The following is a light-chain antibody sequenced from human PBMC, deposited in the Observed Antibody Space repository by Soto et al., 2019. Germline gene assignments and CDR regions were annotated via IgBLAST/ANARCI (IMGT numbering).Light chain of an antibody. CDR3: MQALETPT. Sequence: DIVMTQSPLSLPVTPGEPAFISCRSNQRLLHSNGYNYLDWYLQKPGQSPQLMIYLGSNRASGVPDRISGSGSGTDFTLRIRRVEAEDVGVYYCMQALETPTFGPGTKVDIK. CDR1: QRLLHSNGYNY. J-gene: IGKJ3*01. V-gene: IGKV2-28*01. CDR2: LGS.